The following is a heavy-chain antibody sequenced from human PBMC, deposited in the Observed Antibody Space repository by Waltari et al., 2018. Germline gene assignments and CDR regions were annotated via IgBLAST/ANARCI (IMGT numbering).Heavy chain of an antibody. CDR1: AFTFSNSA. CDR3: AQDPSGNVLSIYNWFDP. Sequence: VQLLEYGGGLVQPGGSLRLSCAASAFTFSNSALNWVRQAPGGGLEGVSCIAASGAYTYYADSVKGRFTVSRDNSNNTLYLQMNSLRPDDTAVYYCAQDPSGNVLSIYNWFDPWGQGTLVTVAS. D-gene: IGHD1-26*01. J-gene: IGHJ5*02. CDR2: IAASGAYT. V-gene: IGHV3-23*01.